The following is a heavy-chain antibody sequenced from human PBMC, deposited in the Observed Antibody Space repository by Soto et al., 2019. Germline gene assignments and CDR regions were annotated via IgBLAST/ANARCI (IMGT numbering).Heavy chain of an antibody. CDR1: GFTFSRYE. CDR3: ARDPAIYSGNFDYGLDV. CDR2: IGTSGKTI. J-gene: IGHJ6*02. V-gene: IGHV3-48*03. D-gene: IGHD4-4*01. Sequence: SLRLCCAVSGFTFSRYEMNWVRQAPGKGLEWVSYIGTSGKTIYYADSVRGRFTISRDNAKNSLYLQMNSLRAEDTAVYYCARDPAIYSGNFDYGLDVWGQGTTVTVSS.